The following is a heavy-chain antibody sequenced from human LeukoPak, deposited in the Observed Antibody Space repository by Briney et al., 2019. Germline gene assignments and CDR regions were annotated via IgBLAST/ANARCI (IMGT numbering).Heavy chain of an antibody. D-gene: IGHD6-19*01. CDR2: MNPNSGNT. V-gene: IGHV1-8*02. CDR3: ARAGAVAGPDDY. CDR1: GYTFTSYD. Sequence: ASVKVSCKASGYTFTSYDINWVRQATGQGLEWMGWMNPNSGNTGYAQKFQGRVTMTTDTSTSTAYMELRSLRSDDTAVYYCARAGAVAGPDDYWGQGTLVTVSS. J-gene: IGHJ4*02.